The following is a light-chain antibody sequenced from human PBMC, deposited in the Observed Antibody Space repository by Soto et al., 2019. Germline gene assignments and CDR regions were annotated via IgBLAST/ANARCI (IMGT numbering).Light chain of an antibody. Sequence: EIVLTQSPGTLSLSPWERATLSCRASQSVSSYLAWYQQKPGQAPRLLIYDASNRATGIPARFSGSGSGTDFTLTISSLEPEDFAVYYCQQRSNWPSWTFGQGTKVDIK. V-gene: IGKV3-11*01. CDR2: DAS. CDR3: QQRSNWPSWT. CDR1: QSVSSY. J-gene: IGKJ1*01.